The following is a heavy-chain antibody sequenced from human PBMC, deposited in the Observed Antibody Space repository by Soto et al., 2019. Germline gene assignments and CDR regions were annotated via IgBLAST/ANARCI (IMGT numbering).Heavy chain of an antibody. CDR2: IDPSDSYT. CDR3: ARVKATLYRHYYFDY. CDR1: GYSFTSYW. Sequence: GESLKISCQGSGYSFTSYWITWVRQMPGKGLEWMGRIDPSDSYTNYSPSFQGHVTISVDESTSTAHLQWSSLKASDIATYYCARVKATLYRHYYFDYWGQGTPVTVSS. V-gene: IGHV5-10-1*01. D-gene: IGHD5-12*01. J-gene: IGHJ4*02.